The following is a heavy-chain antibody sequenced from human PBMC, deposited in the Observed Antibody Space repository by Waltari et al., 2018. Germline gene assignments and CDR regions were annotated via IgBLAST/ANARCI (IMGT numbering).Heavy chain of an antibody. J-gene: IGHJ4*02. CDR3: ARGSPGYVRVWDC. D-gene: IGHD2-2*01. CDR2: LKYDGSAT. Sequence: EVQLMESGGGLVQPGGSLRLSCAASGFSFSAYWMTWVRQAPGKGLGWVANLKYDGSATYHADSVNGRFSISRDNAKNSLYLQMNSVSAEDTAIYYCARGSPGYVRVWDCWGQGTMVTVSS. CDR1: GFSFSAYW. V-gene: IGHV3-7*03.